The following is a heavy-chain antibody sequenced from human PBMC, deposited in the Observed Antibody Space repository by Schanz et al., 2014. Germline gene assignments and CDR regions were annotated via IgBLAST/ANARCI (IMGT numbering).Heavy chain of an antibody. D-gene: IGHD3-10*01. V-gene: IGHV3-23*04. CDR2: ISGGGGST. Sequence: EVQLVESGGGLVQPGGSLRLSCAASGFTFSGYAMSWVRQAPGKGLEWVSSISGGGGSTRYGDSLRGRFYISRDNSKNTLYLQMSSLRAEDTALYFCAKDRRDNYGSGTFYFEHWGQGTLVTVSS. CDR3: AKDRRDNYGSGTFYFEH. CDR1: GFTFSGYA. J-gene: IGHJ4*02.